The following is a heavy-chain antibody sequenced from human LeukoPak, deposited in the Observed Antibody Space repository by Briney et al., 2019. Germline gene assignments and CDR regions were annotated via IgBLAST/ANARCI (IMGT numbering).Heavy chain of an antibody. J-gene: IGHJ4*02. CDR2: IYYSGST. CDR1: GGYISSYY. V-gene: IGHV4-59*12. Sequence: SETLSLTCTVSGGYISSYYWSWIRQSPGKGLEWIGYIYYSGSTNYNPSLKSRVTISVDTSKNQFSLKLSSVTAADTAVYYCARVGSSWYGLYYFDYWGQGTLVTVSS. CDR3: ARVGSSWYGLYYFDY. D-gene: IGHD6-13*01.